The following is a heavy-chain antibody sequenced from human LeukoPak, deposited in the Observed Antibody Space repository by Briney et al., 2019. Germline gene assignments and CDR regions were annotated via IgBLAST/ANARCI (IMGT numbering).Heavy chain of an antibody. CDR2: IIPIFGTA. Sequence: SVKVSCEASGGTFSSYAISWVRQAPGQGLEWMGGIIPIFGTANYAQKFQGRVTITADKSTSTAYMELSSLRSEDTAVYYCARSYSGSYNYYYYVDVWGKGTTVTVSS. CDR1: GGTFSSYA. V-gene: IGHV1-69*06. J-gene: IGHJ6*03. D-gene: IGHD1-26*01. CDR3: ARSYSGSYNYYYYVDV.